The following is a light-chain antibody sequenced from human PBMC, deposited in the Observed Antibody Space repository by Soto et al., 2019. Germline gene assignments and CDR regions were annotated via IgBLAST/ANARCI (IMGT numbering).Light chain of an antibody. V-gene: IGKV1-8*01. Sequence: AVLLTQSPSSFSASTGDRATITCRASQDIHNYLAWYQQVPGKAPKLLLYAASILQTGVPSRCSGSGSGTDFTLTIDGLPSEDFATYFCQHYYNYPWTFGQGTTVE. CDR1: QDIHNY. CDR3: QHYYNYPWT. CDR2: AAS. J-gene: IGKJ1*01.